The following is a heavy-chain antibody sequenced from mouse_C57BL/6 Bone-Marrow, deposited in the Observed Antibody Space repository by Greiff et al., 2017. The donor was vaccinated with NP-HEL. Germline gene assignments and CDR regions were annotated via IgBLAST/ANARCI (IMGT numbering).Heavy chain of an antibody. CDR1: GFSLTSYG. CDR2: IWRGGST. V-gene: IGHV2-5*01. D-gene: IGHD1-1*01. J-gene: IGHJ4*01. CDR3: AKKDYYGSAYAMDY. Sequence: VQLQQSGPGLVQPSQSLSITCTVSGFSLTSYGVHWVRQSPGKGLEWLGVIWRGGSTDYNAAFMSRLSITKDNSKSQVFCKMNSLQADDTAIYYGAKKDYYGSAYAMDYWGQGTSVTVSS.